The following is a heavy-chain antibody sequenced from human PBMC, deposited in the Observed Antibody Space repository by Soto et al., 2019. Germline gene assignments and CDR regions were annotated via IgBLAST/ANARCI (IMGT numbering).Heavy chain of an antibody. CDR2: IYYSGST. CDR3: AKGGSGSYSNAFDI. Sequence: QLQLQESGPGLVKPSETLSLTCTVSGGSISSSSYYWGWIRQPPGKGLEWIGSIYYSGSTYYNPYLKSRVTISVDTSKNQFSLKLSAVTAADTAVYYCAKGGSGSYSNAFDIWGQGTMVTVSS. CDR1: GGSISSSSYY. J-gene: IGHJ3*02. D-gene: IGHD3-10*01. V-gene: IGHV4-39*01.